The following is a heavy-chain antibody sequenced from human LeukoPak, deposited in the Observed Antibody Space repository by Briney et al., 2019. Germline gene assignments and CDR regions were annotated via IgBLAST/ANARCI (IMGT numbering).Heavy chain of an antibody. V-gene: IGHV4-34*01. Sequence: SETLSLTCAVYGGSFSGYFWSWIRQPPGKGLEWIGEINRGGSTNYNPSLKSRVTISVDTSKNQFSLKLSSVTAADTAVYYCARGRGGKTLRITPFDYWGQGTQVTVSS. CDR3: ARGRGGKTLRITPFDY. D-gene: IGHD1-14*01. CDR1: GGSFSGYF. J-gene: IGHJ4*02. CDR2: INRGGST.